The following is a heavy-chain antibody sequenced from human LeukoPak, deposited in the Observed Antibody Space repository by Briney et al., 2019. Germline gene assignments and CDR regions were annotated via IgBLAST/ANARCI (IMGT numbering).Heavy chain of an antibody. V-gene: IGHV3-74*01. CDR3: ARTTAAGYCSSTSCYAPYPDYYYGMDV. J-gene: IGHJ6*04. Sequence: PGGSLRLSCAASGFTFSSYWMHWVRQAPGKGLVWVSRINSDGSSTSYADSVKGRFTISRDNAKNTLYLQMNSLRAEDTAVYYCARTTAAGYCSSTSCYAPYPDYYYGMDVWGKGTTVTVSS. D-gene: IGHD2-2*01. CDR1: GFTFSSYW. CDR2: INSDGSST.